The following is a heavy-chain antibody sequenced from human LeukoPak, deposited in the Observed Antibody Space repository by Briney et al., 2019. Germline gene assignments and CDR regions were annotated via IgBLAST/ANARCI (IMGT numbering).Heavy chain of an antibody. CDR2: ISGSGGSI. J-gene: IGHJ1*01. Sequence: GGSLRLSCAASGFSNYAMSWVRQAPGKGLEWVSAISGSGGSIYYADSVKGRFTISRDNSKNTLYLQMNSLRAEDTAVYYCAKIPMGYTIFGVHWGQGTLVTVSS. CDR3: AKIPMGYTIFGVH. D-gene: IGHD3-3*01. V-gene: IGHV3-23*01. CDR1: GFSNYA.